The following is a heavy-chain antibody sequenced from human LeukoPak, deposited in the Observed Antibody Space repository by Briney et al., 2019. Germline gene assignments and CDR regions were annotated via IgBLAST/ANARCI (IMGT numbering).Heavy chain of an antibody. CDR2: ISSSSTYI. J-gene: IGHJ4*02. Sequence: GGSLRLSCAASGFTFSTYSMNWVRQAPGKGLEWVSSISSSSTYIYYADSVKGRFTISRDNAKNSLYLQMNSLRAEDTAVYYCTTEYLPISNYDSSGKPGYWGQGTLVTVSS. D-gene: IGHD3-22*01. V-gene: IGHV3-21*01. CDR1: GFTFSTYS. CDR3: TTEYLPISNYDSSGKPGY.